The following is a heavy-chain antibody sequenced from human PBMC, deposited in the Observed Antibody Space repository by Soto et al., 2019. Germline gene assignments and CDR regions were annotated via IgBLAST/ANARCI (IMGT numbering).Heavy chain of an antibody. CDR3: ARGGTYFFAS. Sequence: QVQLQESGPGLVKPSETLSLACTVSGAPITNFYWSWIRQSAGKGLEWIGRIYTRGTTDYNPSLKSRVTVSIDMSKNQVSLELTSVTAADTALYFCARGGTYFFASWGQGTLVTVSS. CDR2: IYTRGTT. CDR1: GAPITNFY. V-gene: IGHV4-4*07. J-gene: IGHJ4*02.